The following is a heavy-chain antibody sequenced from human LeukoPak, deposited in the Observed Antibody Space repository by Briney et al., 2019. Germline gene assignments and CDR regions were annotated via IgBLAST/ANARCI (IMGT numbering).Heavy chain of an antibody. CDR3: ARQGDSSGYQTSPGDY. D-gene: IGHD3-22*01. V-gene: IGHV4-39*01. CDR2: IYYSGST. CDR1: GGSISSSSYY. J-gene: IGHJ4*02. Sequence: SETLSLTCTVSGGSISSSSYYWGWIRQPPGKGLEWIGSIYYSGSTYYNPSLKSRVTISVDTSKNQFSLKLSSVTAADTAVYYCARQGDSSGYQTSPGDYWGQGTLVTVS.